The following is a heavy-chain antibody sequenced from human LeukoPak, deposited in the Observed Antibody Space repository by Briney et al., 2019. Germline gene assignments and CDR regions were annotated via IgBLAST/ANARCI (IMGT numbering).Heavy chain of an antibody. Sequence: PSETLSLTCAVYGGSISSYYWSWIRQPPGKGLEWIGYIYYSGSTNYNPSLKSRVTISVDTSKNQFSLKLSSVTAADTAVYYCARAQYSYGAIDYWGQGTLVTVSS. J-gene: IGHJ4*02. V-gene: IGHV4-59*01. D-gene: IGHD5-18*01. CDR1: GGSISSYY. CDR2: IYYSGST. CDR3: ARAQYSYGAIDY.